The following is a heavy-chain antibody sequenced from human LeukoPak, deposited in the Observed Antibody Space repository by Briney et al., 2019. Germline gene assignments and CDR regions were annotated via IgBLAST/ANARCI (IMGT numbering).Heavy chain of an antibody. J-gene: IGHJ4*02. D-gene: IGHD5-12*01. Sequence: GGSLRLSCAASGFTVSSNYMSWVRQAPGKGLEGVSVIYSGGSTYYADSVKGRFTISRDNSKNTLYLQMNSLRAEDTAVYYCARGTGIEYYFDYWGQGTLVTVSS. CDR2: IYSGGST. CDR1: GFTVSSNY. CDR3: ARGTGIEYYFDY. V-gene: IGHV3-66*01.